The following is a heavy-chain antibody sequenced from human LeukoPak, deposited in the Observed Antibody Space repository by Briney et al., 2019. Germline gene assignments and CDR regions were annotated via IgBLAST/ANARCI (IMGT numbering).Heavy chain of an antibody. J-gene: IGHJ4*02. V-gene: IGHV1-2*02. CDR1: GYTFTSYG. Sequence: ASVKVSCKTSGYTFTSYGINWVRQAPGQGLEWMGWINPNNGGTKSAQKFQGRVTMTRDTSISTAYMELSSLRSDDTAIYYCARGAEQQRLAHFDYWGQGTLVTVSS. D-gene: IGHD6-13*01. CDR2: INPNNGGT. CDR3: ARGAEQQRLAHFDY.